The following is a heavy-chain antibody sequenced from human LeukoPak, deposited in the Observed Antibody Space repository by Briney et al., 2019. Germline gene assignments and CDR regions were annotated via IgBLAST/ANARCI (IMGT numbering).Heavy chain of an antibody. J-gene: IGHJ4*02. Sequence: PGRSLRLSCAASGFTFSSYAMHWVRQAPGKGLEWVAVISYDGSNKYYADSVKGRFTISRDNSKNTLYLQMNSLRAEDTAVYYCARGSCITIFGVVDATIDYWGQGTLVTVSS. CDR2: ISYDGSNK. D-gene: IGHD3-3*01. V-gene: IGHV3-30*04. CDR3: ARGSCITIFGVVDATIDY. CDR1: GFTFSSYA.